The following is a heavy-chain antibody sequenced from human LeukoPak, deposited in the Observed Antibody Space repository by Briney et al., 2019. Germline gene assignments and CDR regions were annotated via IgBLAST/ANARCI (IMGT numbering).Heavy chain of an antibody. CDR1: GFTVSSNY. Sequence: GGSLRLSCAASGFTVSSNYMSWVRQAPGKGLEWVSVIYSGGSTYYADSVKGRFTISRDNSKNTLYLQMNSLRAEDTAVYYCAKDSSLMVYAICCGGDYWGQGTLVTVSS. V-gene: IGHV3-53*01. J-gene: IGHJ4*02. CDR2: IYSGGST. CDR3: AKDSSLMVYAICCGGDY. D-gene: IGHD2-8*01.